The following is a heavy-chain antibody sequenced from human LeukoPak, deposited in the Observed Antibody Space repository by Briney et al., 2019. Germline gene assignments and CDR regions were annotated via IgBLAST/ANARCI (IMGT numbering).Heavy chain of an antibody. D-gene: IGHD6-19*01. V-gene: IGHV1-24*01. CDR2: FDPEDGET. Sequence: ASVKVSCKVSGYTLTELSMHWVRQAPGKGLEWMGGFDPEDGETIYAQKFQGRVTMTEDTSTDTAYMELSSLRAEDTAVYYCAREPGWEGSGWYPSRWFDPWGQGTLVTVSS. J-gene: IGHJ5*02. CDR1: GYTLTELS. CDR3: AREPGWEGSGWYPSRWFDP.